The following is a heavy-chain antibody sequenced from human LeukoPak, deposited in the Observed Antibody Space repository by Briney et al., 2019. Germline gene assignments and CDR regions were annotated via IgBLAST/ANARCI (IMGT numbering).Heavy chain of an antibody. CDR3: AKNGDRGAYCSGGSCYPYYYYYMDV. V-gene: IGHV3-23*01. CDR1: GFTFSDYG. Sequence: GGSLRLSCAASGFTFSDYGMSWVRQAPGKGLEWVSSISSTGGTTYYADSVKGRFTISRDNSKNTLFLQVNSLRAEDTAIYYCAKNGDRGAYCSGGSCYPYYYYYMDVWGKGTTVTISS. CDR2: ISSTGGTT. D-gene: IGHD2-15*01. J-gene: IGHJ6*03.